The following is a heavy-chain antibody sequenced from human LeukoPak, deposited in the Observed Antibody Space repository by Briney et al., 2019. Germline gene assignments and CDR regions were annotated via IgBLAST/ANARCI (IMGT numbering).Heavy chain of an antibody. CDR2: IYYSGST. Sequence: PSETLSLTCTVSGGSLSSSSYYWGWIRQPPGKGLEWIGSIYYSGSTYYNPSLKSRVTISVDTSKNQFSLKLSSVTAADTAVYYCAREDRYYDILTGYVGGGWFDPWGQGTLVTVSS. CDR3: AREDRYYDILTGYVGGGWFDP. CDR1: GGSLSSSSYY. D-gene: IGHD3-9*01. J-gene: IGHJ5*02. V-gene: IGHV4-39*07.